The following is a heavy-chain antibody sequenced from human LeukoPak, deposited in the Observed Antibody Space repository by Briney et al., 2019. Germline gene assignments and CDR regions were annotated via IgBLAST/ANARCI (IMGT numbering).Heavy chain of an antibody. J-gene: IGHJ4*02. V-gene: IGHV1-2*02. CDR2: INPNSGGT. CDR1: GYTFTGYY. CDR3: ARDWRGLDYDYADY. D-gene: IGHD3-16*01. Sequence: ASVKVSCKASGYTFTGYYMHWVRQAPGQGLEWMGWINPNSGGTNYAQKFQGRVTMTRDTSISTAYMEPSRLRSDDTAVYYCARDWRGLDYDYADYWGQGTLVTVSS.